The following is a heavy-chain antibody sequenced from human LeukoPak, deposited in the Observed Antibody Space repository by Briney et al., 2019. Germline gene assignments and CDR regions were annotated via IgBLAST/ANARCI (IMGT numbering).Heavy chain of an antibody. CDR3: ARENYYGSGSYYSFDY. D-gene: IGHD3-10*01. CDR2: IYYSGST. V-gene: IGHV4-59*01. CDR1: GGSISGYY. Sequence: SETLSLTCTVSGGSISGYYWSWIRQPPGKGLEWIGYIYYSGSTNYNPSLKSRVTISVDTSKNQFSLKLSSVTAADTAVYYCARENYYGSGSYYSFDYWGQGTLVTVSS. J-gene: IGHJ4*02.